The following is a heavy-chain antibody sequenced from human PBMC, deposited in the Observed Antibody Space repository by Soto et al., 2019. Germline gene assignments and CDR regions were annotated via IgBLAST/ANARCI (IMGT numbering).Heavy chain of an antibody. Sequence: GASVKVSCKASGDTFSTYTITWVRQAPGQGLEWMGGIIPRSGTSNYAPKFQDRVTMTSDTSTSTVYMELRSLRSDDTAVYYCARAGAAPYYYYGMDVWGQGTRVTVSS. V-gene: IGHV1-69*06. CDR2: IIPRSGTS. J-gene: IGHJ6*02. D-gene: IGHD2-15*01. CDR3: ARAGAAPYYYYGMDV. CDR1: GDTFSTYT.